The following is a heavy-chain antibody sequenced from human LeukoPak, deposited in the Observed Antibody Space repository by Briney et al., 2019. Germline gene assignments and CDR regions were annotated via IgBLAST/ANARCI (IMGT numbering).Heavy chain of an antibody. Sequence: PGGSLRLSCAASGFTFSNYAMSWVRQAPGKGLEWVTAISDNGGSTYYADSVKGRFTISRDNSKNTLYLQMNRLRGDDTAVYHCAKAPSPGYCSSTSCYYDYWGQGTLVTVSS. CDR3: AKAPSPGYCSSTSCYYDY. J-gene: IGHJ4*02. V-gene: IGHV3-23*01. CDR2: ISDNGGST. CDR1: GFTFSNYA. D-gene: IGHD2-2*01.